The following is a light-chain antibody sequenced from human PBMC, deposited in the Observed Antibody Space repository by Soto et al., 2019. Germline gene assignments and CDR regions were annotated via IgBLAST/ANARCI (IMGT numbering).Light chain of an antibody. CDR3: QHYDGPPFT. Sequence: EIVLTQSPGTLSLSPGARATLSCRASQSVNSRFLAWFQQRPGQAPSLLIYGVSRRATGIPDRFSGSGSGTDFTLIISRLEPEDFAVYYCQHYDGPPFTFGPGTKVDIK. CDR2: GVS. V-gene: IGKV3-20*01. CDR1: QSVNSRF. J-gene: IGKJ3*01.